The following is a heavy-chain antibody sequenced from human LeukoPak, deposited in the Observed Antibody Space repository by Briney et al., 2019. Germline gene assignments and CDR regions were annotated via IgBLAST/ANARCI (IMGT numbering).Heavy chain of an antibody. CDR1: VGSISSSSDY. V-gene: IGHV4-39*01. J-gene: IGHJ4*02. CDR2: IYYSGST. CDR3: ARLISSAPIS. D-gene: IGHD6-6*01. Sequence: SESLCLTRTVSVGSISSSSDYWGWSRQPPGKGLEWIGSIYYSGSTYYNPSLKSRVTISVDTSKNQFSLKLSSVTAEDTAVYYCARLISSAPISWGQGTLVTVSS.